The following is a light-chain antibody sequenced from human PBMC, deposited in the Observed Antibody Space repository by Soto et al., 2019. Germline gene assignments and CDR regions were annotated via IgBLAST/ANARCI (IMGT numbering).Light chain of an antibody. CDR2: DAS. J-gene: IGKJ5*01. CDR1: QGVSTY. Sequence: EIVFTHSPATLSLSPGERATLSCRATQGVSTYLAWYQQKPGRAPRLLIYDASKRAAGIPARFSGSGSGTGFTLTISSLEPEDFAVYYCQQRSKWPITFGQGTRLEIK. CDR3: QQRSKWPIT. V-gene: IGKV3-11*01.